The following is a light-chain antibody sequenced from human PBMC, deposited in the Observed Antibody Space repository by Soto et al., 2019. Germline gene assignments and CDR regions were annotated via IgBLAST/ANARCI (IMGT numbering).Light chain of an antibody. CDR2: DNS. CDR1: QSINIW. CDR3: QQYEGYFSLT. J-gene: IGKJ1*01. Sequence: DIQLTQSPSTLSASVGDRITLTCLASQSINIWLACYPQTPGKAHKILLFDNSRLATAFPSRFSGSGSGTELTLTLSGLQPDEFEAYYFQQYEGYFSLTVGQGT. V-gene: IGKV1-5*01.